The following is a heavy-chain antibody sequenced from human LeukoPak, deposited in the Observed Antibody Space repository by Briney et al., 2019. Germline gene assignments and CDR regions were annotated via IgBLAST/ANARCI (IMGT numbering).Heavy chain of an antibody. D-gene: IGHD1-26*01. CDR1: GFTFSSYS. J-gene: IGHJ4*02. CDR3: AREVGANSKEVPLDY. CDR2: ISSSSSYI. Sequence: PGGSLRLSCAASGFTFSSYSMNWVRQAPGKGLEWVSSISSSSSYIYYADSVKGRFTISRDNAKNSLYLQMNSLRAEDTAVYYCAREVGANSKEVPLDYWGQGTLVTVSS. V-gene: IGHV3-21*01.